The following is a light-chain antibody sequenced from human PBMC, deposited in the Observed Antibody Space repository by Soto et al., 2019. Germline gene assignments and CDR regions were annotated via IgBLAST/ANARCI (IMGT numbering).Light chain of an antibody. J-gene: IGKJ2*01. CDR2: AAS. CDR1: QGIDNY. Sequence: DIRMTQSPSSLSASIGDRLTITCRASQGIDNYLAWFQQQPGKAPKSLISAASTLQSGVPSRFSGRGSGTDFTLTISALQPEDFATYYCQQYKTSPHTFGQGTKLEI. V-gene: IGKV1-16*01. CDR3: QQYKTSPHT.